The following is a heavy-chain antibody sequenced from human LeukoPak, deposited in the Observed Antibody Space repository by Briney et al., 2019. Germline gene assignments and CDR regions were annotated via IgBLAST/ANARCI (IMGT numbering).Heavy chain of an antibody. CDR1: GGSISSGGYS. CDR3: ARLTMTGRGYYYGMDV. V-gene: IGHV4-31*11. D-gene: IGHD3-9*01. Sequence: PSETLSLTCAVSGGSISSGGYSWSWIRQPPGKGLEWIGYIYYSGSTYYNPSLKSRVTISVDTSKNRFSLKLSSVTAADTAVYYCARLTMTGRGYYYGMDVWGQGTTVTVSS. J-gene: IGHJ6*02. CDR2: IYYSGST.